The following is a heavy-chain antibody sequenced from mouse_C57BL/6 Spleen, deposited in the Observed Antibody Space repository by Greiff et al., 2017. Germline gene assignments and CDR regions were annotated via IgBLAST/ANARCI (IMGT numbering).Heavy chain of an antibody. CDR1: GYSITRGYY. CDR2: ISYDGSN. Sequence: EVHLVESGPGLVKPSQSLSLTCSVTGYSITRGYYWNWIRQFPGNKLEWMGYISYDGSNNYNPSLKNRISITRDTSKNQFFLKLNSVTTEDTATYYCATWSNAFAYWGKGTLVTASA. D-gene: IGHD2-5*01. V-gene: IGHV3-6*01. J-gene: IGHJ3*01. CDR3: ATWSNAFAY.